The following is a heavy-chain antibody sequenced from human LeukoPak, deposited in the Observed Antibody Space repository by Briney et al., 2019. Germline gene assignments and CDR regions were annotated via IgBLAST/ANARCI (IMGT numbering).Heavy chain of an antibody. CDR2: IYHSGST. D-gene: IGHD3-10*01. Sequence: SQTLSLTCTVSGGSISSGGYYWSWIRQPPGKGLEWIGYIYHSGSTYYNPSLKSRATISVDRSKNQFSLKLNSVTAADTAVYYCAGIWSGTYFNYWGQGTLVTVSS. CDR1: GGSISSGGYY. V-gene: IGHV4-30-2*01. CDR3: AGIWSGTYFNY. J-gene: IGHJ4*02.